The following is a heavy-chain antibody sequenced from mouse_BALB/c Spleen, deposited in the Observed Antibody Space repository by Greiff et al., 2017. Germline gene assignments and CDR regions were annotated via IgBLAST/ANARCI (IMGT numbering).Heavy chain of an antibody. CDR3: ARNMILDY. J-gene: IGHJ2*01. V-gene: IGHV1-26*01. CDR1: GYSFTGYY. D-gene: IGHD2-3*01. Sequence: EVQLQQSGPELVKPGASVKISCKASGYSFTGYYMHWVKQSHVKSLEWIGRINPYNGATSYNQNFKDKASLTVDKSSSTAYMELHSLTSEDSAVYYCARNMILDYWGQGTTLTVSS. CDR2: INPYNGAT.